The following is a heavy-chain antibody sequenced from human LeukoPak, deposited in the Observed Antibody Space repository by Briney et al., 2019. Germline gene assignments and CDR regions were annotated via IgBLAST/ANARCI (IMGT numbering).Heavy chain of an antibody. CDR3: ARGRGYSGYPPILDLVYYYYGMDV. Sequence: ASVKVSCKASGYTFTSYAMNWVRQAPGQGLEWMGWINTNTGNPTYAQGFTGRFVFSLDTSVSTAYLQISSLKAEDTAVYYCARGRGYSGYPPILDLVYYYYGMDVWGQGTTVTVSS. CDR2: INTNTGNP. CDR1: GYTFTSYA. J-gene: IGHJ6*02. D-gene: IGHD5-12*01. V-gene: IGHV7-4-1*02.